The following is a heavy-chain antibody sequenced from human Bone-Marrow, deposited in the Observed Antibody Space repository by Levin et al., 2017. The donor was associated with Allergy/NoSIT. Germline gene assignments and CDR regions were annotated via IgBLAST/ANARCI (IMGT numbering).Heavy chain of an antibody. Sequence: GGSLRLSCAASGFTFVNYAMSWVRQAPGKGLEWVSAISYSGASTHYADSVRGRFTISRDNSKNTLYLQMNGLRAEDTAVYYCAKDQVTLIPRLGAFDMWGQGTMVTVSS. J-gene: IGHJ3*02. CDR3: AKDQVTLIPRLGAFDM. D-gene: IGHD3-22*01. CDR2: ISYSGAST. V-gene: IGHV3-23*01. CDR1: GFTFVNYA.